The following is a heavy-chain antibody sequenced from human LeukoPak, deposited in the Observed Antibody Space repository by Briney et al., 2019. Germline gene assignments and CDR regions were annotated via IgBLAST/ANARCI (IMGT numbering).Heavy chain of an antibody. Sequence: PGGSLRLSCAASGFTSSSYWMSWVRQAPGKGLEWVANIKQDGSEKYYVDSVKGRFTISRDNAKNSLYLQMNSLRAEDTAVYYCALDQGDDPYWGQGTLVTVSS. D-gene: IGHD3-16*01. CDR1: GFTSSSYW. V-gene: IGHV3-7*01. CDR3: ALDQGDDPY. CDR2: IKQDGSEK. J-gene: IGHJ4*02.